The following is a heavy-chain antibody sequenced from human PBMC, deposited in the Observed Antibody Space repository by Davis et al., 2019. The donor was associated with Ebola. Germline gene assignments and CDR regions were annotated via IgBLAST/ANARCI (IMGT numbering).Heavy chain of an antibody. Sequence: SVKVSCKASGYTFTSYGISWVRQAPGQGLEWMGRIIPILGIANYAQKFQGRVTITADKSTSTAYMELSSLRSEDTAVYYCARVPAAIRDYYYGMDVWGQGTTVTVSS. CDR3: ARVPAAIRDYYYGMDV. J-gene: IGHJ6*02. V-gene: IGHV1-69*04. CDR1: GYTFTSYG. D-gene: IGHD2-2*02. CDR2: IIPILGIA.